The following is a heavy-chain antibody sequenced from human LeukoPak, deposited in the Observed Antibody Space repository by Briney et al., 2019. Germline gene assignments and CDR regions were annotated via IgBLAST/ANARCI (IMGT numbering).Heavy chain of an antibody. J-gene: IGHJ4*02. CDR2: LKYDGSEK. V-gene: IGHV3-7*01. CDR3: AREWY. CDR1: GFTFTNYW. Sequence: GGSLRLSCAASGFTFTNYWMSWVRQAPGKGLEWAASLKYDGSEKYYVDSVKGRFTISRDNAKNSLYLQMNSLRAEDTAVYYCAREWYWGQGTLVTVSS.